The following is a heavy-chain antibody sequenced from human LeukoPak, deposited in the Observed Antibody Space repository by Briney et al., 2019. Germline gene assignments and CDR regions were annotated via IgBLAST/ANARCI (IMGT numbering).Heavy chain of an antibody. V-gene: IGHV4-34*01. J-gene: IGHJ4*02. D-gene: IGHD6-19*01. CDR2: INHRGST. Sequence: SETLSLTCAVYGGPFSAYYGNWIRQPPGKGLEWIGEINHRGSTKYNPSLKSRVTISVDTSKNQLSLRLSSVTAADTAVYYCAKGCNGWYFDYWGQGTLATVSS. CDR3: AKGCNGWYFDY. CDR1: GGPFSAYY.